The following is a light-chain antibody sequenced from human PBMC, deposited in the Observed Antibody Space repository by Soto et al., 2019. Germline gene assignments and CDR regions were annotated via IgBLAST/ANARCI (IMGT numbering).Light chain of an antibody. Sequence: EIVLTQSPGTLSLSPGERATLSCRASQSVSSSYLAWYQQKPGQAPRLLIYGASSRATGIPDRFSGSGSGTDFTLTISRLEPEDFALYYCQQYGSSTPITFGPGTRLEI. CDR3: QQYGSSTPIT. J-gene: IGKJ5*01. V-gene: IGKV3-20*01. CDR2: GAS. CDR1: QSVSSSY.